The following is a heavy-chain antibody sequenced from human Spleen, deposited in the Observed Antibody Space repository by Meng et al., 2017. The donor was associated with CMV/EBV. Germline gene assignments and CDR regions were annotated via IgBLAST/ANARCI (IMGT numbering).Heavy chain of an antibody. CDR1: GGSISPYY. D-gene: IGHD6-13*01. Sequence: GSLRLSCTVSGGSISPYYWSWIRRPPGKGLEWIGYIYYSGSTNYNPSLKSRVTISVDTSKNRFSLKLTSVTAADTAVYYCARGSSWYFYWGQGTLVTVSS. V-gene: IGHV4-59*01. CDR3: ARGSSWYFY. J-gene: IGHJ4*02. CDR2: IYYSGST.